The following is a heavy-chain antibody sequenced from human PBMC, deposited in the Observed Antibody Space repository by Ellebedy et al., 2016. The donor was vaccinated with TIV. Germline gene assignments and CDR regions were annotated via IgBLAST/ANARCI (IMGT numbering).Heavy chain of an antibody. D-gene: IGHD5/OR15-5a*01. J-gene: IGHJ5*02. Sequence: PGGSLRLSCKGSGSNFTSYGIGWVRQMPGKGLDWMGIIYPGDSDTRYSPSFQGQVPNSADKSIPPAYLQWSSLKASDTAISYCARRFSSLRFGVFDPWGQGTLVTVSS. CDR3: ARRFSSLRFGVFDP. CDR2: IYPGDSDT. CDR1: GSNFTSYG. V-gene: IGHV5-51*01.